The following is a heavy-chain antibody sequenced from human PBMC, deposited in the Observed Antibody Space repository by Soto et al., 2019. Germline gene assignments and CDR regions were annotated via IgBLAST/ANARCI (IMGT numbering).Heavy chain of an antibody. D-gene: IGHD2-2*01. Sequence: ASVQVSCKASGYTFTGYYMHWVRQAPGQGLEWMGWINPNSGGTNYAQKFQGWVTMTRDTSISTAYMELSRLRSDDTAVYYCARSIVVVPATAFDIWGQGTMVTVSS. V-gene: IGHV1-2*04. J-gene: IGHJ3*02. CDR3: ARSIVVVPATAFDI. CDR2: INPNSGGT. CDR1: GYTFTGYY.